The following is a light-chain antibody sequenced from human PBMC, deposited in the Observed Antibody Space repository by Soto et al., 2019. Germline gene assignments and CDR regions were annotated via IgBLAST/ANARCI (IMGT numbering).Light chain of an antibody. CDR3: QQYGSAPPIT. J-gene: IGKJ5*01. Sequence: EIVLTQSPATLSLSPEERATLSCGASQSVSSSYLAWYQQKPGLAPRLLIYDASSRATGIPDRFSGSGSGTDFTLTISRLEPEDFAVYYCQQYGSAPPITFGQGTRLEI. CDR1: QSVSSSY. CDR2: DAS. V-gene: IGKV3D-20*01.